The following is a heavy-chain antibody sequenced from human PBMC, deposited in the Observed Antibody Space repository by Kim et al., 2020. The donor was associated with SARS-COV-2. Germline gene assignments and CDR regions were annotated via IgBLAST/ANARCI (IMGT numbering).Heavy chain of an antibody. CDR1: GFTFSSYE. J-gene: IGHJ4*02. CDR2: ISSSGSTI. D-gene: IGHD3-10*01. CDR3: AGGRWFGELQRSGPFDY. Sequence: GGSLRLSCAASGFTFSSYEMNWVRQAPGKGLEWVSYISSSGSTIYYADSVKGRFTISRDNAKNSLYLQMNSLRAEDTAVYYCAGGRWFGELQRSGPFDYWGQGTLVTVSS. V-gene: IGHV3-48*03.